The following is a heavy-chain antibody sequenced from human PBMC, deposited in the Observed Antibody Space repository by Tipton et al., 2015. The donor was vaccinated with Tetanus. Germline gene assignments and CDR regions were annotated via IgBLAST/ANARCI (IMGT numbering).Heavy chain of an antibody. D-gene: IGHD3-16*01. V-gene: IGHV3-33*01. CDR1: GFSFSTYG. J-gene: IGHJ4*02. CDR3: AREDGGPTLDYFDS. Sequence: QVQLVQSGGGAVQPGRSLRLSCAASGFSFSTYGMHWVRQAPGKGLEWVAFIWYEGSNEFYAESVKGRFTISRDNSKNTLYLQLNSLRAEDTGVYYCAREDGGPTLDYFDSWGQGALVIVSS. CDR2: IWYEGSNE.